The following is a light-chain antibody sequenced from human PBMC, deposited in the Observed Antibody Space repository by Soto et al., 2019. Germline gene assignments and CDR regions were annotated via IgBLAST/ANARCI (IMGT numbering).Light chain of an antibody. CDR2: RSD. Sequence: QLVLTQPPSTSGTPGQRVTISCSGSSSNIGGNHVYWYQQFPRMAPKLLMYRSDQRPTGVPDRFSGSKSGTSASLAISGLRSDDEADYYCSARDDSLSGVVFGGGTKLTVL. V-gene: IGLV1-47*01. J-gene: IGLJ2*01. CDR3: SARDDSLSGVV. CDR1: SSNIGGNH.